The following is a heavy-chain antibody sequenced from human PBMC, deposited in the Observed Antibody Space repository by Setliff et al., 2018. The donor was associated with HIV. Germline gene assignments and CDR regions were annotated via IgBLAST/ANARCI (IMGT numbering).Heavy chain of an antibody. CDR2: INHRGST. D-gene: IGHD3-10*01. J-gene: IGHJ5*02. CDR1: GGSFSGYY. CDR3: AGGLGNYYGSGTYYRHNWFDP. Sequence: SETLSLTCAVYGGSFSGYYWSWIRQPPGRGLEWIGEINHRGSTNYNPSLKSRVTISVDTSKNQFSLKLSSVTAADTAVCSCAGGLGNYYGSGTYYRHNWFDPWGQGTLVTVSS. V-gene: IGHV4-34*01.